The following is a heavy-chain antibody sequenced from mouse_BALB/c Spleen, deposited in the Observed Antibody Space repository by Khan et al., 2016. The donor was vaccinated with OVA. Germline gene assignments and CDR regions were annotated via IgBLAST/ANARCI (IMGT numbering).Heavy chain of an antibody. CDR1: GYTFTNYG. CDR2: INTYTGEP. CDR3: ARVGNYWYFDV. V-gene: IGHV9-3-1*01. D-gene: IGHD2-1*01. Sequence: QIQLVQSGPELKKPGETVKISCKASGYTFTNYGMTWVKQAPGKGLKWMGWINTYTGEPTYADDLKGRFAFSLETSVTTASLQVNNLKNEDTATYFCARVGNYWYFDVWGAGTTVTVSS. J-gene: IGHJ1*01.